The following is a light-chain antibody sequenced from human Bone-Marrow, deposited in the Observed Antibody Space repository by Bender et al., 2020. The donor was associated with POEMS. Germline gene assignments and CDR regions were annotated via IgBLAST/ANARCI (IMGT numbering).Light chain of an antibody. Sequence: SYDLTQPASVYVSPGETARIPCSGDALRQRYIYWYQQKAGLTPVLVIYQDVRRSSGIPERFSGSSCDSTVTLTIGGTKVGEEATYYCRRLDGGNVIVGGGTKLTVL. J-gene: IGLJ2*01. V-gene: IGLV3-1*01. CDR3: RRLDGGNVI. CDR1: ALRQRY. CDR2: QDV.